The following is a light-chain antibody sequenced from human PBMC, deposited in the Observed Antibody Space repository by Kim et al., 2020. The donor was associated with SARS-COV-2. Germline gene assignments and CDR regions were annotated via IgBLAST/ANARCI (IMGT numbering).Light chain of an antibody. CDR1: NIGRKN. CDR2: YNT. V-gene: IGLV3-21*04. CDR3: QLWDSSTDHYV. J-gene: IGLJ1*01. Sequence: SYELTQPPSVSVAPGTTATFTCVGNNIGRKNVHWYQQKAGQAPVLVIYYNTDRPSGIPDRFSGSNSGNTATLTISRVEAGDEADYYCQLWDSSTDHYVFGTGTKVTVL.